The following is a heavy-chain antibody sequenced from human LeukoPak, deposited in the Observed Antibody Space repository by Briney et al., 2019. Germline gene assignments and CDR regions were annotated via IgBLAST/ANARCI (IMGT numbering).Heavy chain of an antibody. CDR2: INSDSIWI. CDR1: GFTFSSYV. Sequence: GGSLRLSCAASGFTFSSYVMNWVRQAPGKGLEWVSSINSDSIWIYYADSVRGRFTIPRDNTRNSLYLQMNSLRVEDTAVYYCARDAGGRTQREGWFDPWGQGTLVTVSS. V-gene: IGHV3-21*01. D-gene: IGHD1-26*01. CDR3: ARDAGGRTQREGWFDP. J-gene: IGHJ5*02.